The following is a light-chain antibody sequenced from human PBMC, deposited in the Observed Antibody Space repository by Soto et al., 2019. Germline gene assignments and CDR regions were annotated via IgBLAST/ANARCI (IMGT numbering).Light chain of an antibody. CDR2: GAS. J-gene: IGKJ5*01. CDR3: QQRFNRPPFT. V-gene: IGKV3-11*01. Sequence: MMMSQSPATLSVSPGERVTLSCRTSHSVNSHVAWYQQKPGQAPRLLLYGASTRATGIPVRFSGSGSGTDFALTISSLEPEDFAVYYCQQRFNRPPFTFGQGTRPEIK. CDR1: HSVNSH.